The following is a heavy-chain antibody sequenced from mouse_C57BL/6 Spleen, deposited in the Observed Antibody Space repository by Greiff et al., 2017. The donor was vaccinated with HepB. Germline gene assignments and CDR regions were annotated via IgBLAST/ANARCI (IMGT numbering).Heavy chain of an antibody. CDR3: ARGVITKGAMDY. J-gene: IGHJ4*01. CDR1: GFTFSDYG. D-gene: IGHD1-1*01. Sequence: VRLVESGGGLVKPGGSLKLSCAASGFTFSDYGMHWVRQAPEKGLEWVAYISSGSSIIYYADTVKGRFTISRDNAKNTLFLQMTSLRSEDTAMYYCARGVITKGAMDYWGQGTSVTVSS. V-gene: IGHV5-17*01. CDR2: ISSGSSII.